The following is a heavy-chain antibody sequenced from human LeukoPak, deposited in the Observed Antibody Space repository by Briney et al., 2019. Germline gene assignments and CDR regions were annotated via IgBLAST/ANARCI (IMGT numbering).Heavy chain of an antibody. CDR2: ISSSSSYI. Sequence: GGSLRLSCAASGFTFSSYSMNWVRQAPGKGLEWVSSISSSSSYIYYADSVKGRFTISRDNAKNSLYLQMNSLRAEDTAVYYCARDLGWGYSNYALGAPDAFDIWGQGTMVTVSS. CDR3: ARDLGWGYSNYALGAPDAFDI. V-gene: IGHV3-21*01. J-gene: IGHJ3*02. D-gene: IGHD4-11*01. CDR1: GFTFSSYS.